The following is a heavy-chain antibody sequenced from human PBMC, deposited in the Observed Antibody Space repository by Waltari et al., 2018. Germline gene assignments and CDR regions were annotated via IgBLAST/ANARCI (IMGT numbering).Heavy chain of an antibody. CDR3: ARGQQLMREYFDY. CDR2: IYPGDSET. CDR1: GYSFTSYW. Sequence: EVQLVQSGAEVKKPGESLKISCKGSGYSFTSYWIGWVRQMPGKGLEWMGIIYPGDSETRYSPSFQGQVTSSADKSISPAYLQWSSLKASDTAMYYCARGQQLMREYFDYWGQGTLVTVSS. D-gene: IGHD6-13*01. J-gene: IGHJ4*02. V-gene: IGHV5-51*01.